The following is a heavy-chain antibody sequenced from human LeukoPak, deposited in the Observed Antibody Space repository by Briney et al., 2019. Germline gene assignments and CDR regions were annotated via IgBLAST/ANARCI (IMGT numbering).Heavy chain of an antibody. CDR1: GFTFSSYA. CDR3: AKAPLDCSGGSCYSSYFDY. J-gene: IGHJ4*02. D-gene: IGHD2-15*01. CDR2: ISGSGGST. V-gene: IGHV3-23*01. Sequence: PGGSLRLSCAASGFTFSSYAMSWVRQAPGKGLEWVSAISGSGGSTYYADSVKGRFTISRDNSKNTLYLQMNSLRAEDTAVYYCAKAPLDCSGGSCYSSYFDYWGQGTLVTVSP.